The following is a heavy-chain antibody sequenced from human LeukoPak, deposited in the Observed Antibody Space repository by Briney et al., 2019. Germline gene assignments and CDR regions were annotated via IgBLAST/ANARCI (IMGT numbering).Heavy chain of an antibody. Sequence: SETLSLTCTVSGGSISSGGYYWSWIRQHPGKGLEWIGYIYYSGSTYYNPSLKSRVTISVDTSKNQFSLKLSSVTAADTAVYYCARIEIYGYYFDYWGQGTLDTVSS. V-gene: IGHV4-31*03. J-gene: IGHJ4*02. CDR3: ARIEIYGYYFDY. D-gene: IGHD3-10*01. CDR1: GGSISSGGYY. CDR2: IYYSGST.